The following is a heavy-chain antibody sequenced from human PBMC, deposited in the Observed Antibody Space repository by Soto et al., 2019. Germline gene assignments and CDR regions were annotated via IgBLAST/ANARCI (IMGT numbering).Heavy chain of an antibody. D-gene: IGHD6-19*01. Sequence: EVQLVESGGGLVQPGGSLRLSCAASGFTFSSYWMHWVRQAPGKGLVWVSRINSDGSSTSYADSVKGRFTISRXNAKNTXXXQMNSLRAEDTAVYYCARGPRGSGWFDYWGQGTLVTVSS. CDR3: ARGPRGSGWFDY. CDR2: INSDGSST. CDR1: GFTFSSYW. V-gene: IGHV3-74*01. J-gene: IGHJ4*02.